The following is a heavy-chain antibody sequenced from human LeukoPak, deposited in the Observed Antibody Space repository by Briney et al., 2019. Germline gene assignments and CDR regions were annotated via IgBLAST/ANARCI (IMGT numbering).Heavy chain of an antibody. J-gene: IGHJ4*02. Sequence: SGGSLRLSCAASGFTFSSYAMSWVRQAPGKGLEWVSAISGSGASTYYADSVKGRFTISRDNSKNTLYLQMNSLRAEDTAVYYCAKTPHFRGSSLDCGAQGTLAPVSS. D-gene: IGHD1-26*01. CDR3: AKTPHFRGSSLDC. CDR1: GFTFSSYA. V-gene: IGHV3-23*01. CDR2: ISGSGAST.